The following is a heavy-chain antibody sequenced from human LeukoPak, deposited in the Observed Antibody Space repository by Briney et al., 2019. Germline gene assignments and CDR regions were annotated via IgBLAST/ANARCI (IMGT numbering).Heavy chain of an antibody. CDR3: ARDRSSSTFDY. CDR1: GYTFTSYG. V-gene: IGHV1-69*05. D-gene: IGHD6-19*01. CDR2: IIPIFGTA. Sequence: SVKVSCKASGYTFTSYGISWVRQAPGQGLEWMGGIIPIFGTANYAQKFQGRVTITTDESTSTAYMELSSLRSEDTAVYYCARDRSSSTFDYWGQGTLVTVSS. J-gene: IGHJ4*02.